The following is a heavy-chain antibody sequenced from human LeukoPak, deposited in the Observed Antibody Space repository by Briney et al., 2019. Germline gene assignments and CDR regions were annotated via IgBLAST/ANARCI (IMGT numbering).Heavy chain of an antibody. J-gene: IGHJ4*02. CDR2: MNPNSGNT. CDR3: ARVAHRGDCYDY. Sequence: ASVTLSCKASGYTFTSYDINWVRQATGQGLEWMGWMNPNSGNTGYAQKFQGRVTMTRNTSISTAYMELSSLRSEDTAVYYCARVAHRGDCYDYWGQGTLVTVSS. CDR1: GYTFTSYD. D-gene: IGHD2-15*01. V-gene: IGHV1-8*01.